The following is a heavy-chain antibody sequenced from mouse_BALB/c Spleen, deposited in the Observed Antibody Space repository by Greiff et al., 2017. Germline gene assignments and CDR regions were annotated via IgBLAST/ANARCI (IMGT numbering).Heavy chain of an antibody. CDR3: ARQYGNYAMDY. V-gene: IGHV1-87*01. J-gene: IGHJ4*01. D-gene: IGHD2-10*02. CDR2: IYPGDGDT. Sequence: QVHVKQSGAELARPGASVKLSCKASGYTFTSYWMQWVKQRPGQGLEWIGAIYPGDGDTRYTQKFKGKATLTADKSSSTAYMQLSSLASEDSAVYYCARQYGNYAMDYWGQGTSVTVSS. CDR1: GYTFTSYW.